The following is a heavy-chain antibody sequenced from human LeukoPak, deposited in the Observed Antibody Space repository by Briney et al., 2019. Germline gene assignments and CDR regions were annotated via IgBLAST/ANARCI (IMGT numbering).Heavy chain of an antibody. V-gene: IGHV3-53*01. D-gene: IGHD1-14*01. CDR1: GFTVSSNY. CDR2: MYSGGST. Sequence: GGSLRLSCAVSGFTVSSNYMSWVRQAPGKGLEWVSVMYSGGSTYYADSVKGRFTISRDNSKNTLHLQMNSLRAEDTAVYYCAREVSYAFNFWGQGTMVTVSS. CDR3: AREVSYAFNF. J-gene: IGHJ3*01.